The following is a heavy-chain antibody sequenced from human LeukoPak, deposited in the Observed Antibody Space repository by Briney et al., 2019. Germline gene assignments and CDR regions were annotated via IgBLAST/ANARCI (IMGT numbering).Heavy chain of an antibody. V-gene: IGHV3-30*18. CDR2: ISFDGSNK. Sequence: PGRSLRLSCAASGFTFSSYDMHWVRQAPGKGQEWVAVISFDGSNKYYADSVKGRFTISRDNSKNTLYLQMNSLRAEDTAVYCCAKPTLYGSSWYFFDYWGQGTLVTVSS. D-gene: IGHD6-13*01. CDR3: AKPTLYGSSWYFFDY. J-gene: IGHJ4*02. CDR1: GFTFSSYD.